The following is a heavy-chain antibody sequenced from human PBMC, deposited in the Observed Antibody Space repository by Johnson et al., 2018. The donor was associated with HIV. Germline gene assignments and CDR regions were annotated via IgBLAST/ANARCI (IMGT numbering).Heavy chain of an antibody. D-gene: IGHD6-13*01. Sequence: DVQLVESGGRVVRPGGSLRLSCAASGFTFDDYGMSWVRQAPGKGLEWVSGINWNGGSTGYADSVKGRFTISRDNAKNSLYLQMNSLRAEDTAWYYCARDGHSSSWNAFDIWGQGTMVTVSS. J-gene: IGHJ3*02. V-gene: IGHV3-20*04. CDR2: INWNGGST. CDR1: GFTFDDYG. CDR3: ARDGHSSSWNAFDI.